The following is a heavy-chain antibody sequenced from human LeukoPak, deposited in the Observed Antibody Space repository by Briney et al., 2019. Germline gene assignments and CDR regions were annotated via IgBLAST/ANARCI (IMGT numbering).Heavy chain of an antibody. CDR1: GFTFSSYG. D-gene: IGHD3-22*01. Sequence: PGGSLRLSCAASGFTFSSYGMHWVRQAPGKGLEWVSAISGSGGSTYYADSVKGRFTISRDNSKNTLYLQMNSLRAEDTAVYYCAKDRLPDYYDSSGYQDWGQGTLVTVSS. J-gene: IGHJ4*02. V-gene: IGHV3-23*01. CDR2: ISGSGGST. CDR3: AKDRLPDYYDSSGYQD.